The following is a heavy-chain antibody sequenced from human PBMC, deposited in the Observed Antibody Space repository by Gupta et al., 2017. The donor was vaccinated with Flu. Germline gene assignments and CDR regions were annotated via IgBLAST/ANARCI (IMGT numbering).Heavy chain of an antibody. J-gene: IGHJ6*02. V-gene: IGHV3-15*01. Sequence: QATGKGLEWVGRIKSINYGATTEYAAPVKGRFTISRDDSKNTLYLRMNSLKTEDTGVYYCTNSGSNFYFGMDVWGQGTTVTVSS. CDR3: TNSGSNFYFGMDV. CDR2: IKSINYGATT. D-gene: IGHD1-26*01.